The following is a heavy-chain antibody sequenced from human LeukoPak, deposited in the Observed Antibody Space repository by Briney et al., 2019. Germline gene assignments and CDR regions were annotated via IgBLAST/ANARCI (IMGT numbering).Heavy chain of an antibody. Sequence: SETLSLTCTVSGGSISSSSYYWGWIRQPPGKGLEWIGSIYYSGSTYYNPSLKSRVTISVDTSKNQFSLKLSSVAAADTAVYYCARGGDRSFDYWGQGTLVTVSS. J-gene: IGHJ4*02. D-gene: IGHD3-10*01. CDR3: ARGGDRSFDY. V-gene: IGHV4-39*07. CDR2: IYYSGST. CDR1: GGSISSSSYY.